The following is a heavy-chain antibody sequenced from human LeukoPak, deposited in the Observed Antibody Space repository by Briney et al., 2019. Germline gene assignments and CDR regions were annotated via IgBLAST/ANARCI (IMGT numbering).Heavy chain of an antibody. CDR1: GGSFSGYY. V-gene: IGHV4-34*01. CDR2: INHSGST. J-gene: IGHJ6*02. Sequence: SETLSLTCAVYGGSFSGYYWSWIRQPPGKGLEWIGEINHSGSTNYNPSLKSRVTISVDTSKNQFSLKLSSVTAADTAVYYCAGGGITFPYYYYYGMDVWGQGTTVTVSS. CDR3: AGGGITFPYYYYYGMDV. D-gene: IGHD1-14*01.